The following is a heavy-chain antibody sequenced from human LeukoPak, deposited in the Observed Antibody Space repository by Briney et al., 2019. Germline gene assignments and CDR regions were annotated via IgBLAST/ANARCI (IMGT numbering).Heavy chain of an antibody. CDR2: VFYTGST. J-gene: IGHJ4*02. CDR3: ARGLLQRFGELTYFDY. V-gene: IGHV4-38-2*02. Sequence: PSETLSLTCTVSGYSISSGYYWGWIRQPPGKGLEWLGYVFYTGSTYHNPSLKSRVTISVDTSKNQFSLNLSSVTAADTAMYYCARGLLQRFGELTYFDYWGQGTLVTVSS. D-gene: IGHD3-10*01. CDR1: GYSISSGYY.